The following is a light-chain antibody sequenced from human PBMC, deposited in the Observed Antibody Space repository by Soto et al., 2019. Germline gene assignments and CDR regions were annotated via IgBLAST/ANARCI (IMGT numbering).Light chain of an antibody. CDR2: GNT. J-gene: IGLJ2*01. CDR3: QSFDSSLSGVV. Sequence: QSVLTQPPSVSGAPGQKVTISCPGSSSNIGAGYDVHWYQQLPGTAPKLLIYGNTNRPSGVPDRFSGSKSATSASLAITGLQAEDEADYYCQSFDSSLSGVVFGGGTKLTVL. V-gene: IGLV1-40*01. CDR1: SSNIGAGYD.